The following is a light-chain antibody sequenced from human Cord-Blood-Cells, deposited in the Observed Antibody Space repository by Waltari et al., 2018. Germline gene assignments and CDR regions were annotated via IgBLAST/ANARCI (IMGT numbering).Light chain of an antibody. CDR3: QQRSNWPPFT. CDR2: DAS. V-gene: IGKV3-11*01. CDR1: QSVSSN. Sequence: EIVLTQSPATLSLSPGERATLSCRASQSVSSNLAWYQQKPGQAPRLLIFDASTRATGITARFSGSGSGTDFTLTISSLEPEDFAVYYCQQRSNWPPFTFGPGTKVDIK. J-gene: IGKJ3*01.